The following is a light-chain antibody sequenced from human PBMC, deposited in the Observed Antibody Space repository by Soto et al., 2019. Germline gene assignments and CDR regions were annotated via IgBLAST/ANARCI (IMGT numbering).Light chain of an antibody. CDR2: DAS. J-gene: IGKJ1*01. CDR1: QSINRL. V-gene: IGKV1-5*01. Sequence: DIQMTQSPSTLSASVGDRVTITCRASQSINRLLAWYQQKPGQAPKLLIYDASNLESGVPSRFSGSGSGTEFTLTISSLQAEDSAVYFCQQYNNWPTWTFGQGTKVEIK. CDR3: QQYNNWPTWT.